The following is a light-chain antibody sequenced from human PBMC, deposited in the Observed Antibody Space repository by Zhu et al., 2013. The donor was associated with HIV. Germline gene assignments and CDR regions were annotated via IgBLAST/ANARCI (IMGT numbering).Light chain of an antibody. J-gene: IGKJ3*01. Sequence: EIVLTQSPGTLSLSPGERATLSCRASQSVSSSYLAWYQQKPGQAPRILIYGGSSRATGIPDRFSGSGSGTDFTLTISRLEPEDFAVYVCQQYGSSPRTFGPGTKVDIK. V-gene: IGKV3-20*01. CDR1: QSVSSSY. CDR3: QQYGSSPRT. CDR2: GGS.